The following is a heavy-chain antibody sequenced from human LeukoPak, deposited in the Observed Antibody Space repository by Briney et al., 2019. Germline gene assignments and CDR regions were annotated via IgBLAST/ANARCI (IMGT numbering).Heavy chain of an antibody. CDR2: ISAYNGNT. J-gene: IGHJ4*02. V-gene: IGHV1-18*01. Sequence: GASVKVSCKASGYTFTSYGISWVRQAPGQGLEWMGWISAYNGNTNYAQKLQGRVTMTTDTSTSTAYMELRSLRSDDTAVYYCARDPSVRGYNYFDYWGQGTLVTVSS. D-gene: IGHD5-18*01. CDR1: GYTFTSYG. CDR3: ARDPSVRGYNYFDY.